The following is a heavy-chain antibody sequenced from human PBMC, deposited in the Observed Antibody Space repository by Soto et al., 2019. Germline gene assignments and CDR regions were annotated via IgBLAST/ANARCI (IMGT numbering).Heavy chain of an antibody. CDR1: GGSITNHY. V-gene: IGHV4-4*07. D-gene: IGHD5-18*01. CDR3: ATGGHNDGYNFYHGMDV. Sequence: QVQLQESGPRLVTPSETLTLTCSLSGGSITNHYWGWIRQPPGKGLEFIGRIYPSGRAHYNPSLQSRVTMSVDTSKNQFSLKVNSVTAADTAIYYCATGGHNDGYNFYHGMDVWGQGTTVTVS. CDR2: IYPSGRA. J-gene: IGHJ6*02.